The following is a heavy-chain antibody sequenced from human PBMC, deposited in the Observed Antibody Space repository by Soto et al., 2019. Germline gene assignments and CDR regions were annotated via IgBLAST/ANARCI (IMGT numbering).Heavy chain of an antibody. CDR2: INAGNCNT. V-gene: IGHV1-3*01. CDR1: GYTFNSYA. Sequence: QVQLVQSGAEVKKPGASVKVSCKASGYTFNSYAMHLVRQAPGQRLEWMGWINAGNCNTKYSQKFQGRVTITRDTSASTAYMELSSLRSADTDVYYCARTSGYYLDDYWGQGTMVTVS. J-gene: IGHJ4*02. D-gene: IGHD3-22*01. CDR3: ARTSGYYLDDY.